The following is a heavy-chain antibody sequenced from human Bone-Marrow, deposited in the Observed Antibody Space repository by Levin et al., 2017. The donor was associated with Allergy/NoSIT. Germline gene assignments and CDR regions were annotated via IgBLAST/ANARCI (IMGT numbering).Heavy chain of an antibody. CDR3: ARANLGSRSTVTSWIQYYYYGMDV. CDR1: GGTFNTYA. Sequence: ASVKVSCKTSGGTFNTYAFSWVRQAPGQGPEWMGGIIPVSGTTKYAEKFQGRVTITADGSTSKVYMELSSLRSEDTAVYYCARANLGSRSTVTSWIQYYYYGMDVWGQGTTVTVSS. CDR2: IIPVSGTT. J-gene: IGHJ6*02. V-gene: IGHV1-69*13. D-gene: IGHD4-17*01.